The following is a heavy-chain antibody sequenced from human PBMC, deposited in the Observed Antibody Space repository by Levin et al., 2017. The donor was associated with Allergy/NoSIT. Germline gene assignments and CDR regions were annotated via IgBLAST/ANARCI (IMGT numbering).Heavy chain of an antibody. Sequence: SCAASGFTFSNSGMHWVRQAPGKGLEWLAMISYDGNTKIYAEPVEGRFTISRDESTSTLFLQMSSLSTEDTAVYYCAKIGALYSFCHPIQPDYWGQGTLVTVSS. CDR1: GFTFSNSG. V-gene: IGHV3-30*18. CDR3: AKIGALYSFCHPIQPDY. J-gene: IGHJ4*02. CDR2: ISYDGNTK. D-gene: IGHD3-16*02.